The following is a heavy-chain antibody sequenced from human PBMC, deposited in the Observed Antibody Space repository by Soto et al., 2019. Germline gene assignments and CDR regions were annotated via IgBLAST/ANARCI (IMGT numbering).Heavy chain of an antibody. J-gene: IGHJ4*02. V-gene: IGHV3-21*06. CDR1: GFTFTRYS. Sequence: PXGSLRLSCAASGFTFTRYSMNWVRQAPGKGLEWVSSISSTTNYIYYGDSMKGRFTISRDNAKNSLYLEMNSLRAEDTAVYYCARESEDLTSNFDYWGQETLVTVS. CDR2: ISSTTNYI. CDR3: ARESEDLTSNFDY.